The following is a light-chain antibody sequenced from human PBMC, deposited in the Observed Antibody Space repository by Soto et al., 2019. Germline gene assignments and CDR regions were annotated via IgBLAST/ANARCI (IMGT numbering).Light chain of an antibody. CDR1: QGISSD. Sequence: IQVTQSPSSLSASVGDRVTISCRASQGISSDLAWYQQKTGKVPKLMIYGASRLASGVPSRLSGSGFGTEFNLTISRLQPEDFATDYCLQDYSFPWAVGQGNKVE. V-gene: IGKV1-6*01. CDR2: GAS. CDR3: LQDYSFPWA. J-gene: IGKJ1*01.